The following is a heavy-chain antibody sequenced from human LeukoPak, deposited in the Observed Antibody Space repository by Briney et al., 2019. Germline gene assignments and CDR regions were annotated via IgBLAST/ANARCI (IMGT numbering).Heavy chain of an antibody. CDR1: GGSISSGSYY. D-gene: IGHD6-6*01. J-gene: IGHJ5*02. CDR3: AREGGYGEQLVGENWFDP. Sequence: SETLSLTCTVSGGSISSGSYYWSWTRQPAGKGLEWIGRIYTSGSTNYNPSLKSRVTISVDTSKNQFSLKLSSVTAADTAVYYCAREGGYGEQLVGENWFDPWGQGTLVTVSS. CDR2: IYTSGST. V-gene: IGHV4-61*02.